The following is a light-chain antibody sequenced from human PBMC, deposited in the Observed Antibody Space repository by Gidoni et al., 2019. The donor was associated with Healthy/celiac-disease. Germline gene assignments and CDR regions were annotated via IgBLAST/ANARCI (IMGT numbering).Light chain of an antibody. CDR3: QQYNNWPPVT. V-gene: IGKV3-15*01. J-gene: IGKJ2*01. CDR2: GAY. CDR1: QSVSSN. Sequence: DIVMTQSPATLSVSPGERATLSCRDSQSVSSNLAWYQQKPVQAPRLLIYGAYTRATGIPARFSGSGSGTEFTLTISSLQSEDFAVYYCQQYNNWPPVTFGQGTKLEIK.